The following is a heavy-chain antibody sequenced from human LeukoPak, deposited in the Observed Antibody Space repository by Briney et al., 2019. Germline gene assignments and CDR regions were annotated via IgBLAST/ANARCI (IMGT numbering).Heavy chain of an antibody. V-gene: IGHV1-18*01. Sequence: ASVKVSCKASGYTFTSYGISWVRQAPGQGLEWMGWISAYNGNTNYAQKLQGRVTMTTDTSTSTAYMELRSLRSNDTAVYYCARVGIAVAGTGSWFDPWGQGTLVTVSS. D-gene: IGHD6-19*01. CDR1: GYTFTSYG. CDR2: ISAYNGNT. CDR3: ARVGIAVAGTGSWFDP. J-gene: IGHJ5*02.